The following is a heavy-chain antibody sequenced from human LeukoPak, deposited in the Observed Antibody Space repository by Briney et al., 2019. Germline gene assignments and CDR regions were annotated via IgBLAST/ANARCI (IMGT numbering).Heavy chain of an antibody. CDR1: AFTVSSNY. CDR2: IYGGGST. Sequence: GGSLRLSCAVSAFTVSSNYVSWVRQAPGKGLEWVSVIYGGGSTNYADSVKGRFTISRDNSKNTLYLQMNSLRAEDTAVYYCARDHRGSYPRAFDIWGQGAMVTVST. D-gene: IGHD3-10*01. V-gene: IGHV3-66*02. CDR3: ARDHRGSYPRAFDI. J-gene: IGHJ3*02.